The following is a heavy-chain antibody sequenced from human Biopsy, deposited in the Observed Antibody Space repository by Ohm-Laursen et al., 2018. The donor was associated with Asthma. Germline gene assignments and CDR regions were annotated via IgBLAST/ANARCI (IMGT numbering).Heavy chain of an antibody. D-gene: IGHD1-26*01. CDR2: ISWNSGSI. V-gene: IGHV3-9*01. CDR1: GFTFDDYA. CDR3: AKGEWELLEANFDY. Sequence: SLRLSCAASGFTFDDYAMHWVRQAPGKGLEWVSGISWNSGSIGYADSVKGRFTISRDNAKNSLYLQMNSLRAVDTALYYCAKGEWELLEANFDYWGQGTLVTVSS. J-gene: IGHJ4*02.